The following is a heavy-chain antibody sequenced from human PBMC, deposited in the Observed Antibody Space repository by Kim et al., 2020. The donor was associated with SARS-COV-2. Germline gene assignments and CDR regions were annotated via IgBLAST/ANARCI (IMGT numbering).Heavy chain of an antibody. CDR1: GFTFSSYW. J-gene: IGHJ6*02. CDR2: IKQDGSEK. Sequence: GGSLRLSCAASGFTFSSYWMSWVRQAPGKGLEWVANIKQDGSEKYYVDSVKGRFTISRDNAKNSLYLQMNSLRAEDTAVYYCARDEGCSGGSCYSRYYYYYGMDVWGQGTTVTVSS. D-gene: IGHD2-15*01. CDR3: ARDEGCSGGSCYSRYYYYYGMDV. V-gene: IGHV3-7*01.